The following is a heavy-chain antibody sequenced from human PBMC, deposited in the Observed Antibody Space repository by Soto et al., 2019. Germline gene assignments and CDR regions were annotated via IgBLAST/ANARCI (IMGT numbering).Heavy chain of an antibody. CDR3: AKGPIRMIPSYFDY. Sequence: ESGGGLVQPGESLKLSCAASGFTFSIYAMSWVRQAPGKGLEWVSGISYSGSSTYYADSVKGRFTISRDNSKNTLYLQMNSLRAEDTAVYYCAKGPIRMIPSYFDYWGQGTLVTVSS. CDR1: GFTFSIYA. D-gene: IGHD2-2*02. J-gene: IGHJ4*02. CDR2: ISYSGSST. V-gene: IGHV3-23*01.